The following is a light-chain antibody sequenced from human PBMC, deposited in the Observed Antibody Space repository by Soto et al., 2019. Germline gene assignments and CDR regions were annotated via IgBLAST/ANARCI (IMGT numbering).Light chain of an antibody. CDR2: GAA. V-gene: IGKV3-15*01. Sequence: DKVMTQSPATLSVSNGESATLSCRARQSVSSNLAWYQQRPCQAPYHLSHGAAPRATSIEARIRGSGSATEFTLTVSGLQFEDSAVYYWQQYNKWPSVKFGQGTNVYIK. CDR1: QSVSSN. CDR3: QQYNKWPSVK. J-gene: IGKJ1*01.